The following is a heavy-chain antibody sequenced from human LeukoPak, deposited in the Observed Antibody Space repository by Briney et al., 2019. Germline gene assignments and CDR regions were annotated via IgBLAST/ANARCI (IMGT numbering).Heavy chain of an antibody. J-gene: IGHJ3*02. V-gene: IGHV4-59*12. CDR1: GGSISSYY. D-gene: IGHD2-15*01. CDR3: ASICNGGSCYGDAFDI. Sequence: SETLSLTCTASGGSISSYYWSWIRQPPGKGLEWIWYIYYSGSTNYNPSLKSRVTISVDTSKNQFSLKLSSVTAADTAVYYCASICNGGSCYGDAFDIWGQGTMVTVSS. CDR2: IYYSGST.